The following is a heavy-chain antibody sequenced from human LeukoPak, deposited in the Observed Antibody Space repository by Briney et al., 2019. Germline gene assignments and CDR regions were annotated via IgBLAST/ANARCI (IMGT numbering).Heavy chain of an antibody. Sequence: SETLSLTCTVSGGPIINYYWSWIRQSAGKGLEWVGHIYITGSTNYNPSLKSRLTMSVDTSKNEFSLKLRSVTAADTAVYYCARLKFYDSTGYNPGYYMDVWGKGITVTVSS. J-gene: IGHJ6*03. D-gene: IGHD3-22*01. CDR2: IYITGST. CDR3: ARLKFYDSTGYNPGYYMDV. V-gene: IGHV4-4*07. CDR1: GGPIINYY.